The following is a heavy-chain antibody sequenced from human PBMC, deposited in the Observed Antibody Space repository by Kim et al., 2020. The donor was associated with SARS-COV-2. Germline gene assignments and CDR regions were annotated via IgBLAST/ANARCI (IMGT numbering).Heavy chain of an antibody. Sequence: YTNYAVSVKGRITINPDTSKNQLSLQLNSVTPEGTAVYYCARDHYYGVDVWGQGTTVTVSS. CDR2: YT. J-gene: IGHJ6*02. CDR3: ARDHYYGVDV. V-gene: IGHV6-1*01.